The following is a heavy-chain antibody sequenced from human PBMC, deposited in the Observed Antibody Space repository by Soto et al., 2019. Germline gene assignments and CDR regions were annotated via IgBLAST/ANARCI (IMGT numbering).Heavy chain of an antibody. D-gene: IGHD6-19*01. CDR1: GFTFSSYA. CDR3: ARSLRRQWLDS. CDR2: ISYDGSNK. V-gene: IGHV3-30-3*01. Sequence: QVQLVESGGGVVQPGRSLRLSCAASGFTFSSYAMHWVRQAPGKGLEWVAVISYDGSNKYYADSVKGRFTISRDNSKNTLYLQMNSMRAEDTAVYYCARSLRRQWLDSWGQGPLVTVSS. J-gene: IGHJ5*02.